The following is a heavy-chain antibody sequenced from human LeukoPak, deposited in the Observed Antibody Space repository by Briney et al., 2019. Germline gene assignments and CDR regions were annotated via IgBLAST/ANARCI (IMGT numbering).Heavy chain of an antibody. Sequence: PSETLSLTCTVSGGSISSSSYYWGWIRQPPGKGLEWIGSIYYSGSTYYNPSLKSRVTISVDTSKNQFSLKLSSVTAADTAVYYCARRRIAANWFDPWGQGTLVTVSS. D-gene: IGHD6-6*01. CDR1: GGSISSSSYY. CDR3: ARRRIAANWFDP. J-gene: IGHJ5*02. CDR2: IYYSGST. V-gene: IGHV4-39*07.